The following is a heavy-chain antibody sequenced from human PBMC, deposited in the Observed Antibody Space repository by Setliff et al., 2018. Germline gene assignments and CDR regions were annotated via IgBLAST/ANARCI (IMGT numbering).Heavy chain of an antibody. J-gene: IGHJ6*02. CDR2: INHSGST. Sequence: SETLSLTCAVYGGSFSGYYWSWNRQPPGKGLEWIGEINHSGSTNYNPSLKSRVTISVDTSKNQFSLKLSSVTAADTAVYYCARSQSGSYFYYYYYGMDVWGQGTTVTVSS. CDR3: ARSQSGSYFYYYYYGMDV. CDR1: GGSFSGYY. D-gene: IGHD1-26*01. V-gene: IGHV4-34*01.